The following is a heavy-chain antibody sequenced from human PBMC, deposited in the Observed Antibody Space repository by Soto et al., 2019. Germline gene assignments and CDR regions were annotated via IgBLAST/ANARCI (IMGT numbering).Heavy chain of an antibody. Sequence: QVQLVQSGAEMKKPGASVKVSCKASGYTFTTYGISWVRQAPGQGLEWMGWISAYNGNTHYAQKLQGRVTMTTDTSTSPAYVELRSLGSDGAAVYYCARAQLPYYYGRVDYGGEGTVVTVSS. CDR1: GYTFTTYG. CDR3: ARAQLPYYYGRVDY. V-gene: IGHV1-18*04. D-gene: IGHD1-26*01. CDR2: ISAYNGNT. J-gene: IGHJ4*02.